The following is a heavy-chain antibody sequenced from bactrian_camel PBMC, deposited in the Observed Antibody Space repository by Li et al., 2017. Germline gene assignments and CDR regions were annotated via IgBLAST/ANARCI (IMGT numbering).Heavy chain of an antibody. J-gene: IGHJ4*01. CDR2: IDRDGST. V-gene: IGHV3S53*01. CDR1: AYTPTSVR. CDR3: AADRDVNVPPSLVLDSSRFHN. Sequence: HVQLVESGGGSVQAGGSLRLNCAFDAYTPTSVRMAWFRQAPGKEREGVAHIDRDGSTTYADSVQGRFTISSDNANNTLYLQMDSLKSEDTAMYYCAADRDVNVPPSLVLDSSRFHNWGQGTQVTVS.